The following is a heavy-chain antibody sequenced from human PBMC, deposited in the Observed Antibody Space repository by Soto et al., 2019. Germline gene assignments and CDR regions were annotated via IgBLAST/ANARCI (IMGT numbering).Heavy chain of an antibody. CDR2: ISAYNGNT. J-gene: IGHJ4*02. V-gene: IGHV1-18*01. CDR3: ARDPHLVVAATGSFVD. Sequence: QVQLVQSGAEVKKPGASVQVSCKASGYTFTSYGISWVRQAPGQGLEWMGWISAYNGNTNYAQKLQGRVTMTPDTATSTAYMELRSLRSDDTAVYYCARDPHLVVAATGSFVDWGQGTLVTVSS. CDR1: GYTFTSYG. D-gene: IGHD2-15*01.